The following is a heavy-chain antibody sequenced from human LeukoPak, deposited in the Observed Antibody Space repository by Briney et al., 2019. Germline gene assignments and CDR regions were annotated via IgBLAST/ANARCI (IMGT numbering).Heavy chain of an antibody. CDR1: GYTFTSYY. CDR3: ARDSGFDSGYDPVYYFDY. V-gene: IGHV1-46*01. J-gene: IGHJ4*02. D-gene: IGHD5-12*01. CDR2: INPSGGST. Sequence: ASVKVSCKASGYTFTSYYMHWVRQAPGQGLDWMGIINPSGGSTSYAQKFQGRVTRTRDTSTSTVYMELSSLRSEDTAVYYCARDSGFDSGYDPVYYFDYWGQGTLVTVSS.